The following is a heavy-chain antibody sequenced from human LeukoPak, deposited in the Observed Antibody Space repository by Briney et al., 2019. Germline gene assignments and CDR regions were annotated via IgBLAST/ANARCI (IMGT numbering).Heavy chain of an antibody. CDR2: VTASAGNT. V-gene: IGHV3-23*01. Sequence: PGGSLRLSCAASGFTFSNYAMAWVRQAPGKGLEWVSAVTASAGNTYYADSVKGRFTISRDNSKNTLYLQVTSLRAEDTAVYYCARDRVGARTSDAFDIWGQGTMVTVSS. D-gene: IGHD1-26*01. CDR1: GFTFSNYA. J-gene: IGHJ3*02. CDR3: ARDRVGARTSDAFDI.